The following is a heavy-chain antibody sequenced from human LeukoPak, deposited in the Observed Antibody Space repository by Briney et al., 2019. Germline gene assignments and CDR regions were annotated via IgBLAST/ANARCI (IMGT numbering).Heavy chain of an antibody. CDR2: ISSSSSYI. J-gene: IGHJ6*02. D-gene: IGHD2-2*01. CDR1: GFTFSSYS. CDR3: ARDQGGSDIVVVPAAPGYYGMDV. V-gene: IGHV3-21*01. Sequence: GGSLRLSCAASGFTFSSYSMNWVRQATGKGLEWVSSISSSSSYIYYADSVKGRFTISRDNAKNSLYLQMNSLRAEDTAVYYCARDQGGSDIVVVPAAPGYYGMDVWGQGTTVIVSS.